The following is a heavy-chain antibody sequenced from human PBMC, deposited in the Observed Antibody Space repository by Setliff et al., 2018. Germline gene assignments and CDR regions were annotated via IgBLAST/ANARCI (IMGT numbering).Heavy chain of an antibody. D-gene: IGHD3-10*01. V-gene: IGHV3-53*01. CDR3: ARDRGGTNPWFDF. CDR2: IYNIGET. Sequence: GGSLRLSCVVSGFTVSNDFMGWVRQAPGKGLEWVSVIYNIGETRYADSVKCRFTISRDKSKNTLYLHLSSLRAEDTATYYCARDRGGTNPWFDFWGQGTLVTVSS. CDR1: GFTVSNDF. J-gene: IGHJ5*01.